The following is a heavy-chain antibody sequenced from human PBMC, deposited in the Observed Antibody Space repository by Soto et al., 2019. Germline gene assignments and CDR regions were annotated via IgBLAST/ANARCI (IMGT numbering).Heavy chain of an antibody. Sequence: GSLRPSCAASGFMFTNYGMHWVRQAPGKGLEWVAVVWANGINNYYADFVEGRFTISRDNSKSSLYLQMNSLRVEDTAVYYCVRERGPFDAFDFWGQGTMVTVSS. CDR2: VWANGINN. J-gene: IGHJ3*01. V-gene: IGHV3-33*01. CDR3: VRERGPFDAFDF. CDR1: GFMFTNYG.